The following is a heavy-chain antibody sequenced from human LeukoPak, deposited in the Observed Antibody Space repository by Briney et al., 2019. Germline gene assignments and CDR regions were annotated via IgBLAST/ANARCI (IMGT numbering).Heavy chain of an antibody. CDR1: GGSFSGYY. CDR3: ARDPLIAVAGTMNYYGMDV. CDR2: INHSGST. J-gene: IGHJ6*04. V-gene: IGHV4-34*01. Sequence: SETLSLTCAVYGGSFSGYYCSWIRQPPGKGLEWIGEINHSGSTNYNPSLKSRVTISVDTSKNQFSLKLSSVTAADTAVYYCARDPLIAVAGTMNYYGMDVWGKGTTVTVSS. D-gene: IGHD6-19*01.